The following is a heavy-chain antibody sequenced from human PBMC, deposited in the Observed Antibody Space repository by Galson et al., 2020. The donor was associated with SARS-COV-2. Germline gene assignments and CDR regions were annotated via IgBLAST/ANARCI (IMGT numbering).Heavy chain of an antibody. CDR2: ISGSGGST. CDR3: AKLDSYHILTGYLDY. D-gene: IGHD3-9*01. V-gene: IGHV3-23*01. CDR1: GFTFSSYA. J-gene: IGHJ4*02. Sequence: GESLKISCAASGFTFSSYAMSWVRPAPGKGMAWVSVISGSGGSTNYADSVKGRFTISRDNSKNTVYLQMNSLRAEDTAVYYCAKLDSYHILTGYLDYLGQGTLVTVSS.